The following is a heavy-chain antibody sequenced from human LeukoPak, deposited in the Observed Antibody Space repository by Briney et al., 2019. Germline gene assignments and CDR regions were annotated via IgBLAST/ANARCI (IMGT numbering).Heavy chain of an antibody. D-gene: IGHD1-1*01. J-gene: IGHJ4*02. CDR3: SSDRFPTSRFDY. CDR2: IYYSGTT. CDR1: GGSINSSNNY. V-gene: IGHV4-39*02. Sequence: NPSETLSLTCTVSGGSINSSNNYWGWIRQPPGKGLEWIGSIYYSGTTHYNPSLQSRVTISVDTSKNQFSLKVTSVTAADTAVYFCSSDRFPTSRFDYWGQGTQVTVSS.